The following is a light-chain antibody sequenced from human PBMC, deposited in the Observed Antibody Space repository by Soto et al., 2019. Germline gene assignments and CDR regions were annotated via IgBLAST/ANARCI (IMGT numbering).Light chain of an antibody. CDR3: QQSYTAPYT. J-gene: IGKJ2*01. Sequence: DIQMTQSPPSLSPSVGDKVTITCRTSQGIRTFLNWYRQKPGKAPELLMYYASTLQSGVSSRLNGSGSGTDFTLTLTSLQPEDSATYYCQQSYTAPYTFGQGTKL. CDR1: QGIRTF. V-gene: IGKV1-39*01. CDR2: YAS.